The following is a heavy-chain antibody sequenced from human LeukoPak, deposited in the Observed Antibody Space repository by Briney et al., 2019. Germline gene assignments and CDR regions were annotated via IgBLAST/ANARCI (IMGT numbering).Heavy chain of an antibody. D-gene: IGHD2-8*01. V-gene: IGHV3-48*04. CDR3: AKGINGVNY. Sequence: GGSLRLSCIASGFTFRDYSMNWVRQARGKGPEWIAHISSRSTAKYYAESVMGRFTISRDNDMNSLYLQMNSLRAEDTAVYYCAKGINGVNYWGQGTLVTVSS. CDR2: ISSRSTAK. J-gene: IGHJ4*02. CDR1: GFTFRDYS.